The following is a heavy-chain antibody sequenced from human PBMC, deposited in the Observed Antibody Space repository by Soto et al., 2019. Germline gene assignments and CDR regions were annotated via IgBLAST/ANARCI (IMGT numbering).Heavy chain of an antibody. CDR3: ARDTDIVVVPAAIRHYYYGMDV. Sequence: PGGSLRLSCAASGFTFSSYAMHWVRQAPGKGLEWVAVISYDGSNKYYADSVKGRFTISRDNSKNTLYLQMNSLRAEDTAVYYCARDTDIVVVPAAIRHYYYGMDVWGQGTTVTVSS. CDR2: ISYDGSNK. V-gene: IGHV3-30-3*01. CDR1: GFTFSSYA. D-gene: IGHD2-2*01. J-gene: IGHJ6*02.